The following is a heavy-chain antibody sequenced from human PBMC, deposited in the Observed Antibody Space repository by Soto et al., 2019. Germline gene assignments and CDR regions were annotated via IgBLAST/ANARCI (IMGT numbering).Heavy chain of an antibody. CDR2: IKFDGSIT. D-gene: IGHD2-21*02. CDR1: GFTFSNYS. CDR3: ARCARNCSYFDY. V-gene: IGHV3-74*01. J-gene: IGHJ4*02. Sequence: DVQVVESGGRLVQPGGSLRLSCAASGFTFSNYSLHWVRQTPGKGLVWVSRIKFDGSITNYADSVKGRFTLSRDNAKNTVYLEMDSLSACDTAVYYCARCARNCSYFDYWGQGTLVTVSS.